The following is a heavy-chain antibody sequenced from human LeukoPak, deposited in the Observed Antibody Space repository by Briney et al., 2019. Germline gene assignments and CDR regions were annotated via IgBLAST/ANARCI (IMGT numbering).Heavy chain of an antibody. D-gene: IGHD4/OR15-4a*01. CDR2: IYYSGST. J-gene: IGHJ4*02. V-gene: IGHV4-59*01. CDR1: GGSISSYY. CDR3: ASALVLKSTSFDY. Sequence: PSETLSLTCTVSGGSISSYYWSWIRQPPGKGLEWIGYIYYSGSTNYNPSLKSRVTISVGTSKNQFSLKLSSVTAADTAVYYCASALVLKSTSFDYWGQGTLVTVSS.